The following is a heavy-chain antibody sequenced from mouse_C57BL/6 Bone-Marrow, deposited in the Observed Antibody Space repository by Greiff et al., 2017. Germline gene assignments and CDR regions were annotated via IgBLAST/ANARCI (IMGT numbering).Heavy chain of an antibody. J-gene: IGHJ4*01. CDR3: ARQWGYAMDY. CDR1: GFTFSDYY. V-gene: IGHV5-12*01. CDR2: ISNGGGST. Sequence: EVQRVESGGGLVQPGGSLKLSCAASGFTFSDYYMYWVRQTPEKRLEWVAYISNGGGSTYYPDTVKGRFTISRDNAKNTLYLQMSRLKSEDTAMYYCARQWGYAMDYWGQGTSVTVSS.